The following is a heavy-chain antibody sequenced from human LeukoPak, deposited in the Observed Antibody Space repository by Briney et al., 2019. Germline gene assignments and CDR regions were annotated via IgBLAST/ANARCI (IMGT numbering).Heavy chain of an antibody. V-gene: IGHV4-59*01. Sequence: SETLSLTCAVSGVSISSYYWSWIRQPPGKGLEWVGYIYYSGSTNYNPSLKSRVTISVDTFKNQFSLKLSSVTAADAAVYCCARALLFYGGNVHFDYWGQGTLVTVSS. CDR2: IYYSGST. CDR1: GVSISSYY. D-gene: IGHD4-23*01. CDR3: ARALLFYGGNVHFDY. J-gene: IGHJ4*02.